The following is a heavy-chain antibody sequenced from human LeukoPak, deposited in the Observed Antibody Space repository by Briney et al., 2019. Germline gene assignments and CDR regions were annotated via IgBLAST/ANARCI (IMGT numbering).Heavy chain of an antibody. Sequence: PGGSLRLSCAASGFTFSSYAMSWVRQAPGKGLEWVSAISGSGGSTYYADSVKGRFTISRDNSKNTLYLQMNSLRAEDTAVYYCAEWGLRMVRDLNYYGMDVWGQGTTVTVSS. J-gene: IGHJ6*02. D-gene: IGHD3-10*01. CDR1: GFTFSSYA. CDR2: ISGSGGST. V-gene: IGHV3-23*01. CDR3: AEWGLRMVRDLNYYGMDV.